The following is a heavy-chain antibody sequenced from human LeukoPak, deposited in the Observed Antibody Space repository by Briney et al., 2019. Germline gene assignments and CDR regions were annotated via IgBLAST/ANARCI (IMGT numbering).Heavy chain of an antibody. CDR1: GYTLTELS. Sequence: ASVKVSCKVCGYTLTELSMHWVRQAPGKGLEWMGGFAPEDGETIYAQKFQGRVTMTEDTSTDTAYMGLSSLRSEDTAVYYCATAPRRVWLGFDYWGQGTLVTVSS. V-gene: IGHV1-24*01. J-gene: IGHJ4*02. CDR2: FAPEDGET. CDR3: ATAPRRVWLGFDY. D-gene: IGHD6-19*01.